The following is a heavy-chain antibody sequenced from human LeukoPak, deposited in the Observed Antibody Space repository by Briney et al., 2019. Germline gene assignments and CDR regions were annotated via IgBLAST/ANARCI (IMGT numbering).Heavy chain of an antibody. CDR2: IYTSGST. D-gene: IGHD6-13*01. CDR3: ARKGIAAAGTPETYYYYYYMDV. V-gene: IGHV4-4*09. Sequence: SETLSLTCTVSGGSISSYYWSWIRQPPGKGLEWIGYIYTSGSTNYNPSLKSRVTIPVDTSKNQFSLKLSSVTAADTAVYYCARKGIAAAGTPETYYYYYYMDVWGKGTTVTVSS. J-gene: IGHJ6*03. CDR1: GGSISSYY.